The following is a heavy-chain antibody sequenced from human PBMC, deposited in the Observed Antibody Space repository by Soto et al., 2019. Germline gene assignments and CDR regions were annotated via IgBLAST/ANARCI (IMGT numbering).Heavy chain of an antibody. D-gene: IGHD1-20*01. CDR3: ARRITSSFDY. CDR1: GFTFSIYN. V-gene: IGHV3-23*01. Sequence: EVQLLESGGGLVQPGGSLRLSCVASGFTFSIYNMNWVRQAPGKGLEWVAVITGSGDYTNYADSVKGRFTISRDNSKNKLYLQINSLRAEDTAVYFCARRITSSFDYWGQGTLVTVSS. CDR2: ITGSGDYT. J-gene: IGHJ4*02.